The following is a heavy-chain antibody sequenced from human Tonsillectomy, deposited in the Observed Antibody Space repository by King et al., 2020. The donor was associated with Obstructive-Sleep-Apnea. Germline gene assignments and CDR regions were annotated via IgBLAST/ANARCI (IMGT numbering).Heavy chain of an antibody. J-gene: IGHJ4*02. D-gene: IGHD3-22*01. CDR3: ARVRGSSGFLKMGYFDY. Sequence: QLQESGPGLVKPSQTLSLTCTVSGGSISSGGYYWSWIRQHPGKGLEWIGYIYYSGSTYYNPSLKSRVTISVDTSKNQFSLKLRSVTAADTAVYYCARVRGSSGFLKMGYFDYWGQGTLVTVSS. CDR2: IYYSGST. CDR1: GGSISSGGYY. V-gene: IGHV4-31*03.